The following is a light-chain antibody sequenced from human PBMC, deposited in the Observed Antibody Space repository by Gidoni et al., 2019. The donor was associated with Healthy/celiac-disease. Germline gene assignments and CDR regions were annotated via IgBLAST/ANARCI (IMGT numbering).Light chain of an antibody. CDR1: QGISRY. Sequence: AIRITQSPSSLSASTGDSVTITCRASQGISRYLAWYQQKPGKAHKLLIYEASTLQRGVPSRFSGSGSGTDFTLTISCLQSEDFATYYCQQYYSYPRTFGQGTKVEIK. V-gene: IGKV1-8*01. J-gene: IGKJ1*01. CDR2: EAS. CDR3: QQYYSYPRT.